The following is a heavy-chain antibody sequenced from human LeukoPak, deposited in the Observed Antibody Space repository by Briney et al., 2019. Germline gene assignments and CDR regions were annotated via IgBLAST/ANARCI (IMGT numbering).Heavy chain of an antibody. V-gene: IGHV4-59*08. CDR3: ARHVSTCDFDY. Sequence: SETLSLTCTVSGGSISSYYWSWIRQPPGKGLEWIGYIYYSGSTNYNPSLKSRVTISVDTSKNQFSLKLSSVTAADTAVYYCARHVSTCDFDYWGQGTLVTVSS. CDR1: GGSISSYY. J-gene: IGHJ4*02. CDR2: IYYSGST.